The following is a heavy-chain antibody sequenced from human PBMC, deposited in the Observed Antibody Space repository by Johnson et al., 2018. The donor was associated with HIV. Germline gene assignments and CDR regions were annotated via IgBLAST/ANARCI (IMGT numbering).Heavy chain of an antibody. V-gene: IGHV3-30*14. CDR1: AFSFSGYA. D-gene: IGHD4-17*01. CDR3: AREVDYAVNTQHLDAFDI. Sequence: VQLVESGGGVVQPGRSLRLSCTPAFSFSGYAMHWVRQDLGKGREWVAVVSYDGSNKYYGDSVKGRFTISRENSKNTLYLQMNSLRAEDTAVYYCAREVDYAVNTQHLDAFDIWGQGTMVTVSS. J-gene: IGHJ3*02. CDR2: VSYDGSNK.